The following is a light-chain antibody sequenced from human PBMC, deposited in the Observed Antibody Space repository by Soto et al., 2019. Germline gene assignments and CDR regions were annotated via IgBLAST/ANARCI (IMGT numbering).Light chain of an antibody. CDR1: QSVGTF. CDR3: QQCNSWPQWT. V-gene: IGKV3-11*01. Sequence: EILLTQSPATLSLSPWERATLSCRASQSVGTFFAWYQQKPGQAPRLLIYDASNRATGIPARFSGSGSGTDFTLTISSLEPEDFAVYYCQQCNSWPQWTFGQGTKVDIK. CDR2: DAS. J-gene: IGKJ1*01.